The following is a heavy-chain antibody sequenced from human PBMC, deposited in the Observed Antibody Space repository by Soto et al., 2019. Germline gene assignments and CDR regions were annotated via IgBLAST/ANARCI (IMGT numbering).Heavy chain of an antibody. J-gene: IGHJ4*02. CDR3: ARRVVGAPSFDY. V-gene: IGHV4-39*01. CDR2: IYYSGST. CDR1: GGSISSSSYY. D-gene: IGHD1-26*01. Sequence: SETLSLTCTVSGGSISSSSYYWGWIRQPPGKGLEWIGSIYYSGSTYYNPSLKSRVTISVDTSKNQFSLKLSSVTAADTAVYYCARRVVGAPSFDYWGQGTLVTVYS.